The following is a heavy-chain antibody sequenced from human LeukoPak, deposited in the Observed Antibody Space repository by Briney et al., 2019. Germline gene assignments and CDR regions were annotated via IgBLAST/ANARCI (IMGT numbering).Heavy chain of an antibody. D-gene: IGHD3-22*01. Sequence: SETLSLTCAVYGGSFSGYYWAWIRQAPGKGLEWIGEINPSGRISYNPSLKSRLTISVDASKNQFSLNLRSLTAADTAVYYCARGRQEVSMIVVVMTAVSYYLDVWGKGTTVTVS. CDR2: INPSGRI. J-gene: IGHJ6*03. V-gene: IGHV4-34*01. CDR3: ARGRQEVSMIVVVMTAVSYYLDV. CDR1: GGSFSGYY.